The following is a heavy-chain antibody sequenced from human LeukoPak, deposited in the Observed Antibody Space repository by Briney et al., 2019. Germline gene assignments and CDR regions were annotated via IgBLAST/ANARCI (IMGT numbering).Heavy chain of an antibody. CDR2: ISGSGGST. D-gene: IGHD2-15*01. CDR3: AKLVVVTGTIDYFDY. CDR1: GFTFSSYA. V-gene: IGHV3-23*01. J-gene: IGHJ4*02. Sequence: GGSLRLSCAASGFTFSSYAMSWVRQAPGKGLEWVSAISGSGGSTYYADSVKGRFTISRDNSKNTLYLQMNSLRAEDTAVYYCAKLVVVTGTIDYFDYWGQGTLVTVSS.